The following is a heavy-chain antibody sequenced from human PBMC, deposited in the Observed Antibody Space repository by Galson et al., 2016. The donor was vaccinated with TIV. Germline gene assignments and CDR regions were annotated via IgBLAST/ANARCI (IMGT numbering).Heavy chain of an antibody. CDR2: INPDSGGT. J-gene: IGHJ6*02. V-gene: IGHV1-2*06. CDR1: GYTFTHYY. CDR3: TRERGPGYCSSTSCYGYYGMDV. D-gene: IGHD2-2*03. Sequence: SVKVSCKASGYTFTHYYMHWVRQAPGQGPEWMGRINPDSGGTDYAQKFQGRVTMTRDTSISTAYMDLSRPRSDDTAVYYGTRERGPGYCSSTSCYGYYGMDVWGQGTTVTVSS.